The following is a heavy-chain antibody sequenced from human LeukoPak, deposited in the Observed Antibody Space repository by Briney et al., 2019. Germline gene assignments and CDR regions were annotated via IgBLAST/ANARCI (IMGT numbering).Heavy chain of an antibody. V-gene: IGHV3-23*01. Sequence: GGSLRLSCAASGFTFSSFAMSWVRQAPGKGLERVSTISNSGDSTYFADSVKGRFTISRDNSRNTLYLQMSSLRAEDTAVYFCAKGTTVKVFDYWGQGTLVTVSS. CDR1: GFTFSSFA. D-gene: IGHD4-17*01. CDR2: ISNSGDST. J-gene: IGHJ4*02. CDR3: AKGTTVKVFDY.